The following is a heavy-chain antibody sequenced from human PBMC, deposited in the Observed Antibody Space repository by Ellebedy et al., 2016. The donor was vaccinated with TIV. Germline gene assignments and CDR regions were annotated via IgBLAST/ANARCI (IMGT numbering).Heavy chain of an antibody. D-gene: IGHD5-24*01. CDR1: GFTFTSYG. V-gene: IGHV1-18*01. J-gene: IGHJ3*01. CDR2: ISAYNGRT. Sequence: AASVKVSCKPSGFTFTSYGFSWVRQAPGQGLEWMGWISAYNGRTDYAQKFQDRVTMTTDSSTNTAYMELRSLRSDDTAVYYCSREEMSTVTRGSFDFWGQGTMVTVSS. CDR3: SREEMSTVTRGSFDF.